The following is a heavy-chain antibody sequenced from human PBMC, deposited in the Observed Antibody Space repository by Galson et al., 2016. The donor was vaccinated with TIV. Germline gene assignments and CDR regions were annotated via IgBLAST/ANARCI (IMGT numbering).Heavy chain of an antibody. Sequence: SLRLSCAASEFAFNYYCMSWVRLAPGRGLEWVSTISLSGSTTYYAGSVKGRFTVSRENSKSTLYLQMNSLRAEDTAVYSCAKSGNSGDYSCDAFDMWGQGTMVTVSS. J-gene: IGHJ3*02. CDR2: ISLSGSTT. D-gene: IGHD2-21*02. V-gene: IGHV3-23*01. CDR3: AKSGNSGDYSCDAFDM. CDR1: EFAFNYYC.